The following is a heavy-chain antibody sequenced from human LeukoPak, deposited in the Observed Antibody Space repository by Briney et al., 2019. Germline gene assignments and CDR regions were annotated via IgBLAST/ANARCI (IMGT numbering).Heavy chain of an antibody. V-gene: IGHV4-59*01. D-gene: IGHD5-24*01. J-gene: IGHJ4*02. CDR1: GGSITNYF. CDR2: ISYSGTT. Sequence: KPSETLSLTCTVSGGSITNYFWSWLRQPPGKGLEWIGYISYSGTTNYIPSLKSRVTISVNTSKNQFSLKLSSVTTADTAVYYCATGTDGYKSDFWGQGTLVTVSS. CDR3: ATGTDGYKSDF.